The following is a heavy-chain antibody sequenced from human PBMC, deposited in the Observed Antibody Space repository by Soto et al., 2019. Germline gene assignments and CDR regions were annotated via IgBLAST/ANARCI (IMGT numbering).Heavy chain of an antibody. CDR1: GGSISSGTYY. CDR3: AREDRNYYDGSGFYH. Sequence: LSLTCTVSGGSISSGTYYWSWIRQHPGKGLEWIGYIRNSGSTYYNPSLKSRATMSVDTSKSQFSLKLSSVTAADTAVYYCAREDRNYYDGSGFYHWGQGTLVTVSS. V-gene: IGHV4-31*03. J-gene: IGHJ4*02. D-gene: IGHD3-22*01. CDR2: IRNSGST.